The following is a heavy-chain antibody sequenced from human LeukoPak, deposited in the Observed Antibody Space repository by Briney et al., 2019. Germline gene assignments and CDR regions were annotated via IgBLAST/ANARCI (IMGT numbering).Heavy chain of an antibody. D-gene: IGHD3-22*01. CDR2: IYYSGST. CDR1: GGSISSGGYY. Sequence: PSETLSLTCTVSGGSISSGGYYWSWIRQHPGKGLEWIGYIYYSGSTYYNPSLKSRVTISVDTSKNQFSLKLSSVTAADTAVYYCARDQVGPHYYDSSGYYYRGAFDIWGQGTMVTVSS. J-gene: IGHJ3*02. CDR3: ARDQVGPHYYDSSGYYYRGAFDI. V-gene: IGHV4-31*03.